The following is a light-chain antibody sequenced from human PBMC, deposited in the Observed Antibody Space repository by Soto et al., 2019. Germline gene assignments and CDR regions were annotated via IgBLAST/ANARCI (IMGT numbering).Light chain of an antibody. CDR2: GAS. Sequence: DIQMTQSPSSLSASVGDRVTITCRASQGINNYLAWYQQKPGKVPKLLIYGASTLQSGVPSRFSGSGSGADYTLTITSLEPEDVATYYCQKYNSAPYTFGQGTKLEIK. CDR1: QGINNY. J-gene: IGKJ2*01. V-gene: IGKV1-27*01. CDR3: QKYNSAPYT.